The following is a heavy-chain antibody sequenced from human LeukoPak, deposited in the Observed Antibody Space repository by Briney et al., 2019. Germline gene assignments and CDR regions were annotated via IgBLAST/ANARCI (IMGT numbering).Heavy chain of an antibody. D-gene: IGHD3-10*01. CDR3: ARGKEGLLWFGELLRIDAFDI. J-gene: IGHJ3*02. CDR2: IYYSGST. CDR1: GGSISSGGYY. V-gene: IGHV4-39*07. Sequence: SETLSLTCTVSGGSISSGGYYWGWIRQPPGKGLEWIGSIYYSGSTYYNPSLKSRVTISVDTSKNQFSLKLSSVTAADTAVYYCARGKEGLLWFGELLRIDAFDIWGQGTMVTVSS.